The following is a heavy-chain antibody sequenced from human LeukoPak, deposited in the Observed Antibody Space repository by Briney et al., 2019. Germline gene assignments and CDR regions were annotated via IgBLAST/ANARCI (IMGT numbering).Heavy chain of an antibody. V-gene: IGHV4-34*01. CDR3: ARNKYSSSCLSY. D-gene: IGHD6-13*01. Sequence: PSETLSLTCAVYGGSFSGYYWSWIRQPPGKGLEWIGEINHSGSTNYNPSLKSRVTISVDTSKNQFSLKLSSVTAADTAVYYCARNKYSSSCLSYWGQGTLVTVSS. CDR2: INHSGST. J-gene: IGHJ4*02. CDR1: GGSFSGYY.